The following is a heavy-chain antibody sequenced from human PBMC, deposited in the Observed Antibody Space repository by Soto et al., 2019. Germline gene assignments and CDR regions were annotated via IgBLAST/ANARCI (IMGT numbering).Heavy chain of an antibody. CDR3: ARAYYYDSSGYYHYYYYGMDV. CDR1: GGSICSGDYY. Sequence: SETLSLTCTVSGGSICSGDYYWSWIRQPPGKGLEWIGYIYYSGSTYYNPSLKSRVTISVDTSKNQFSLKLSSVTAADTAVYYCARAYYYDSSGYYHYYYYGMDVWGQGTTVTVSS. CDR2: IYYSGST. D-gene: IGHD3-22*01. J-gene: IGHJ6*02. V-gene: IGHV4-30-4*01.